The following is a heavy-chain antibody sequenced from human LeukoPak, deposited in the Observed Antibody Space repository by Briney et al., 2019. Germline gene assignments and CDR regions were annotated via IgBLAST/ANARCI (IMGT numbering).Heavy chain of an antibody. CDR3: AKEYYDFWSGYPRGFDY. CDR2: IRYDGSNK. CDR1: GFTFSSYG. J-gene: IGHJ4*02. Sequence: GGSLRLSCAASGFTFSSYGMHWVRQAPGKGLEWVAFIRYDGSNKYYADSVKGRFTISRDNSKNTLYLQMNSLRAEDTAVYYCAKEYYDFWSGYPRGFDYWGQGTLVTVSS. D-gene: IGHD3-3*01. V-gene: IGHV3-30*02.